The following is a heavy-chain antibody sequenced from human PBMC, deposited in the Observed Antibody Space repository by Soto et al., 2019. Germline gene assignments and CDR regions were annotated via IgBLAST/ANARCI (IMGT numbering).Heavy chain of an antibody. V-gene: IGHV4-61*08. Sequence: SETLSLTCTVSGGSISSGDYYWSWIRQPPGKGLEWIGYIYYSGSTNYNPSLKSRVTISVDTSKNQFSLKLSSVTAADTAVYYCARDAGTTHGMDVWGQGTTVTVSS. CDR1: GGSISSGDYY. J-gene: IGHJ6*02. CDR3: ARDAGTTHGMDV. CDR2: IYYSGST. D-gene: IGHD1-7*01.